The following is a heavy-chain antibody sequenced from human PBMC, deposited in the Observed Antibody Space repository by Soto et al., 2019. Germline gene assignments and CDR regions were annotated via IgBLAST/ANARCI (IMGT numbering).Heavy chain of an antibody. Sequence: SETLSLTCTVSGGSISSSSYYWGWIRQPPGKGLEWIGSFHYTGSTYYNSSLKSRVTVSVDTSKNQFSLKLGSLTAADTAVYYCARDAVAGTDYWGQGTQVTV. J-gene: IGHJ4*02. CDR3: ARDAVAGTDY. CDR2: FHYTGST. V-gene: IGHV4-39*02. CDR1: GGSISSSSYY. D-gene: IGHD6-19*01.